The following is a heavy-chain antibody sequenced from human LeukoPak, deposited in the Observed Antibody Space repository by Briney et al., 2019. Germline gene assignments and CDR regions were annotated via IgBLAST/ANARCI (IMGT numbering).Heavy chain of an antibody. Sequence: PSETLSLTCTVSGGSISSSSYYWGWIRQPPGKGLEWIGSIYYSGSTYYNPSLKSRVTISVDTSKNQFSLKLSSVTAADTAVYYCARGAKPWFGDLDYFDYWGQGTLVTVSS. CDR3: ARGAKPWFGDLDYFDY. CDR2: IYYSGST. D-gene: IGHD3-10*01. CDR1: GGSISSSSYY. V-gene: IGHV4-39*07. J-gene: IGHJ4*02.